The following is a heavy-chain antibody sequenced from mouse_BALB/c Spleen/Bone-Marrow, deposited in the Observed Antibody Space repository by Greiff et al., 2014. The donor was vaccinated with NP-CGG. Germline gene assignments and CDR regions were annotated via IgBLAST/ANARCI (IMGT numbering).Heavy chain of an antibody. CDR2: ISNGGGST. J-gene: IGHJ4*01. D-gene: IGHD3-1*01. Sequence: EVNLVESGGGLVQPGGSLKLSCAASGFTFSSYTMSWVRQTPEKRLEWVAYISNGGGSTYYPDTVKGRFTISRDNAKNTLYLQMSSLKSEDTAMYYCARHVGSPYAMDYWGQGTSVTVSS. CDR1: GFTFSSYT. CDR3: ARHVGSPYAMDY. V-gene: IGHV5-12-2*01.